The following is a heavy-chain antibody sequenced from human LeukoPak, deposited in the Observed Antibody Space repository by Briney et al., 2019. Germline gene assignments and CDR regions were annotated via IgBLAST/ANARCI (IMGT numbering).Heavy chain of an antibody. J-gene: IGHJ4*02. Sequence: PSETLSLTCAVYGGSLSGYYCRWIRQPPGKGLEWIGEINHSGSTNYNPSLKSRVTISVDTSKNQFSLKLSSVTAADTAVYYCARGGYSYLGYYFDYWGQGTLVTVSS. V-gene: IGHV4-34*01. CDR3: ARGGYSYLGYYFDY. CDR2: INHSGST. CDR1: GGSLSGYY. D-gene: IGHD5-18*01.